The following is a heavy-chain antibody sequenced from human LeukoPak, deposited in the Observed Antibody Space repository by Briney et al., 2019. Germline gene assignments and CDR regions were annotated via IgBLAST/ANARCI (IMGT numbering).Heavy chain of an antibody. V-gene: IGHV1-69*05. D-gene: IGHD2-2*01. Sequence: SVKVSCKASGGTFSSYAISWVRQAPGQGLEWMGGIIPIFGSANYAQKFQGRVTITTDESTSTAYMELSSLRSEDTAVYYCARGRGSPYCSSTSCSHYYYYMDVWGKGTTVTVSS. CDR2: IIPIFGSA. CDR1: GGTFSSYA. CDR3: ARGRGSPYCSSTSCSHYYYYMDV. J-gene: IGHJ6*03.